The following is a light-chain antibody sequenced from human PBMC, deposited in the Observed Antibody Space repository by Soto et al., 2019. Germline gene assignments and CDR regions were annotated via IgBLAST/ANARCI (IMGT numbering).Light chain of an antibody. CDR1: SSDVGGYNY. CDR3: CSYVHYHTWV. CDR2: DVS. J-gene: IGLJ3*02. V-gene: IGLV2-11*01. Sequence: QSVLTQPRSVSGSPGQSVTISCTGTSSDVGGYNYVSWYQHHPGKAPKLMIYDVSKRPSGVPDRFSGSKSGNTASLTISGLQAEDEADYYCCSYVHYHTWVFGGGTKVTVL.